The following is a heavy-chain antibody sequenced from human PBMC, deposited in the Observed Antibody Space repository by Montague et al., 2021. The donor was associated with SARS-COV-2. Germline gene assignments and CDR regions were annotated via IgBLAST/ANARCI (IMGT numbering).Heavy chain of an antibody. D-gene: IGHD1-20*01. Sequence: SETLSLTCSVSGGSISSYYWSWIRQSPGQGLGWIGYIFHSGITDYNPSLKSRVTISVDMSKNQFSLQLNSVTAADSAVYYCARTEYNWSDWFDPWGQGTLVTVSS. CDR1: GGSISSYY. CDR3: ARTEYNWSDWFDP. J-gene: IGHJ5*02. CDR2: IFHSGIT. V-gene: IGHV4-59*13.